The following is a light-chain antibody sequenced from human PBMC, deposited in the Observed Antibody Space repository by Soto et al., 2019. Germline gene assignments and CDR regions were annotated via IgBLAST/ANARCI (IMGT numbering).Light chain of an antibody. CDR2: LNSDGSH. CDR3: QTWGTGIQGV. Sequence: QPVLTQSPSASASLGASVKLTCTLSSGHSSYAIAWHQQQPEKGPRYLMKLNSDGSHSKGDGIPDRFSCSSSGAERYLTISSLQSEYEADYYCQTWGTGIQGVFGGGTKLTVL. V-gene: IGLV4-69*01. CDR1: SGHSSYA. J-gene: IGLJ3*02.